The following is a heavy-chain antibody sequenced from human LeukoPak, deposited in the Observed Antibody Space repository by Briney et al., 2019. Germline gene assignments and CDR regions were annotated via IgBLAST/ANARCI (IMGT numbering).Heavy chain of an antibody. J-gene: IGHJ6*02. CDR1: GYTFTSYG. V-gene: IGHV1-18*01. D-gene: IGHD4-17*01. CDR3: ARDMGPTVTFYYYYYGMDV. CDR2: ISAYNGNT. Sequence: ASAKVSCKASGYTFTSYGISWVRQAPGQGLEWMGWISAYNGNTNYAQKLQGRVTMTTDTSTSTAYMELRSLRSDDTAVYYCARDMGPTVTFYYYYYGMDVWGQGTTVTVSS.